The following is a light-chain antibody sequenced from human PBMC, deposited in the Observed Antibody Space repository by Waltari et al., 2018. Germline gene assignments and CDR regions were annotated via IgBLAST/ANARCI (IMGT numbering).Light chain of an antibody. CDR3: SSYTSSSTWV. V-gene: IGLV2-14*01. CDR2: DVS. J-gene: IGLJ3*02. CDR1: SSDVGGYNY. Sequence: QSALTQPASVSGSPGQSITISCTGTSSDVGGYNYVSWYQQHPGKAPKVMIYDVSKRPSGVSNRFSGSKSGNTASLSISGLQAEDDADYYCSSYTSSSTWVFGGVTKLTVL.